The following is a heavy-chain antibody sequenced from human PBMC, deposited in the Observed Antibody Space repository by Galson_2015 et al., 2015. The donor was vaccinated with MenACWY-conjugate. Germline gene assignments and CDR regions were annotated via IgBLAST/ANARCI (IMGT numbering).Heavy chain of an antibody. CDR3: ARVVPSAMIHGFDY. Sequence: SLRLSCAVSGFTFSDYAMSWVRQAPGKGLEWVSGISASGGGTCYPDSVKGRFTISRDNAKNSVYLQKNSLRAEDTAVYFCARVVPSAMIHGFDYWGQGTLVTVSS. D-gene: IGHD2-2*01. CDR1: GFTFSDYA. CDR2: ISASGGGT. J-gene: IGHJ4*02. V-gene: IGHV3-23*01.